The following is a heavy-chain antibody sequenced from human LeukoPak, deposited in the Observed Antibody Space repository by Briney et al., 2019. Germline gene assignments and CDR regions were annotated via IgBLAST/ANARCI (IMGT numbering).Heavy chain of an antibody. CDR3: ARQYSSGWYGYYFDY. CDR1: GGSISSSSYY. Sequence: PSETLSLTCTVSGGSISSSSYYWGWIRQPPGKGLEWIGSIYYSGSTYYNPSLKSRVTISVDTSKNQFSLKPSSVTAADTAVYYCARQYSSGWYGYYFDYWGQGTLVTVSS. CDR2: IYYSGST. D-gene: IGHD6-19*01. V-gene: IGHV4-39*01. J-gene: IGHJ4*02.